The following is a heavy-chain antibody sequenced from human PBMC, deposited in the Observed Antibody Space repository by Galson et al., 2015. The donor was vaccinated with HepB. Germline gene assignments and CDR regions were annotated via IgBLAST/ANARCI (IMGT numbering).Heavy chain of an antibody. D-gene: IGHD2-2*01. CDR2: FYYTGNT. CDR3: ARHESESKTYAADN. V-gene: IGHV4-39*01. Sequence: ETLSLTCTVSGGSISSSSYYWGWLRQPPGKGLEWIGSFYYTGNTHYNPSLKSRVTISGDTSKNRFSLKLNSVTAADTAVYYCARHESESKTYAADNWGQGTLVTVSS. CDR1: GGSISSSSYY. J-gene: IGHJ4*02.